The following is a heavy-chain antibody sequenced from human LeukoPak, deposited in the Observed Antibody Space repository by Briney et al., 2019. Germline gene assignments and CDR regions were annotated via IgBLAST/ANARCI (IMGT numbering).Heavy chain of an antibody. J-gene: IGHJ4*02. CDR1: GFTFSDYY. CDR2: STRSGSTM. Sequence: GGSLRLSCAVSGFTFSDYYMSWIRQAPGKGLDWVSYSTRSGSTMYYADSVKGRFTISRDNAKNSLFLQMNSLRAEDTAVYYCARVAVTLNFDYWGQGTLVTVSS. CDR3: ARVAVTLNFDY. D-gene: IGHD4-17*01. V-gene: IGHV3-11*04.